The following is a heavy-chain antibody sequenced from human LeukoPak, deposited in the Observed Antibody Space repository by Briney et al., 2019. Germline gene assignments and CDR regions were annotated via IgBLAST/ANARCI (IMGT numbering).Heavy chain of an antibody. V-gene: IGHV4-38-2*01. CDR1: GYAIGSSHY. CDR3: ARVVSQAAPDWYMDV. D-gene: IGHD2-21*01. J-gene: IGHJ2*01. Sequence: SETLSLTCDVSGYAIGSSHYWGWIRQPPGRGLQWIGHVNFHGTSAYNASLRGRVTISIEASKNRFSLRLTSVTGADAAIYYCARVVSQAAPDWYMDVWGRGTVVIVSS. CDR2: VNFHGTS.